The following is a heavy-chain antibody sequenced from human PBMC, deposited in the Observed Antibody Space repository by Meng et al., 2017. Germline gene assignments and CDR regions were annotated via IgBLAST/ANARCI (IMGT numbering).Heavy chain of an antibody. Sequence: SVKVSCKASGGTFSSYAISWVRQAPGQGLEWMGGIIPIFGKANYAQKFQGRVTITADKSKSTAYMELSSLRSENTAVYYCARGSYYHDAFDIWGQGTMVTVSS. CDR3: ARGSYYHDAFDI. V-gene: IGHV1-69*06. CDR2: IIPIFGKA. CDR1: GGTFSSYA. J-gene: IGHJ3*02. D-gene: IGHD1-26*01.